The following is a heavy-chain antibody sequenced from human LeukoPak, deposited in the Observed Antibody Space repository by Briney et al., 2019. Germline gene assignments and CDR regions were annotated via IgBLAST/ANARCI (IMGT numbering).Heavy chain of an antibody. V-gene: IGHV4-59*01. CDR2: IYYSGST. CDR1: GGSISSYY. J-gene: IGHJ6*03. Sequence: SETLSLTCTVSGGSISSYYWSWIRQPPGKGLEWIGYIYYSGSTNYNPSLKSRVTISVDTSKNQFSLKLSSVTAADTAVYYCARVTPYYYYMDVWGKGTMVTVSS. CDR3: ARVTPYYYYMDV.